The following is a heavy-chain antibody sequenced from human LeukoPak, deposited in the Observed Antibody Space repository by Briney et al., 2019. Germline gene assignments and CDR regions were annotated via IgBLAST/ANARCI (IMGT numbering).Heavy chain of an antibody. D-gene: IGHD4-17*01. CDR1: GGSISSHY. J-gene: IGHJ5*02. CDR3: ARGGTTVTPGLLWFDP. CDR2: IYYSGST. Sequence: SETLSLTCSVSGGSISSHYWRWIRQPPGKGLEWIGYIYYSGSTKYNPSLKSRVTISVDTSKNQFSLKLSSVTAADTAVYYCARGGTTVTPGLLWFDPWGQGTWSPSPQ. V-gene: IGHV4-59*11.